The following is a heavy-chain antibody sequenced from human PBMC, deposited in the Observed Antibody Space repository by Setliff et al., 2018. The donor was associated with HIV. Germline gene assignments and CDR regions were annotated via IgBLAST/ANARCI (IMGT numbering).Heavy chain of an antibody. CDR1: GGSITSYY. Sequence: SETLSLTCTVSGGSITSYYWSWIRQPPGKGLDWIGYIYYSGRTNYNPSLKSRVTISLDTSKSQFSLNLTSTTAADTAVYYCATGWDTLLNPWGQGTLVTVSS. J-gene: IGHJ5*02. CDR3: ATGWDTLLNP. CDR2: IYYSGRT. V-gene: IGHV4-59*01. D-gene: IGHD1-26*01.